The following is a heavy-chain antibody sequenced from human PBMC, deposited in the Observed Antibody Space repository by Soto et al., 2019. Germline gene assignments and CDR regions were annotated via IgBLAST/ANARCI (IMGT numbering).Heavy chain of an antibody. V-gene: IGHV3-30*18. CDR2: ISYDGSNK. D-gene: IGHD3-16*01. J-gene: IGHJ5*02. CDR3: AKLGPWFDP. Sequence: PGGSLRLSCAASGFTFSSYGMHWVRQAPGKGLEWVAVISYDGSNKYYADSVKGRFTISRDNSKNTLYLQMNSLRAEDTAVYYCAKLGPWFDPWGQGTLVTVSS. CDR1: GFTFSSYG.